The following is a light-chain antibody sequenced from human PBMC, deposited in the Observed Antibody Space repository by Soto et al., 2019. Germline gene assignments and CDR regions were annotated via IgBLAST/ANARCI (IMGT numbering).Light chain of an antibody. CDR2: DVS. J-gene: IGLJ2*01. V-gene: IGLV2-14*01. Sequence: QSALTQPASVSGSPGQSITISCTGTSSDVGGYNYVSWYQQHPGKAPKLMIYDVSNRPSGVSNRFSGSKSGNTASLTISGLQAEGEADYYCSSYRSSSTPVIFGGGTQLTVL. CDR1: SSDVGGYNY. CDR3: SSYRSSSTPVI.